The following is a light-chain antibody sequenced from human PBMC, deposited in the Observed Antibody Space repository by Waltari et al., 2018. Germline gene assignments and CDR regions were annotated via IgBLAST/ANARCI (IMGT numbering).Light chain of an antibody. V-gene: IGKV1-39*01. CDR1: QSISNY. CDR2: AAS. J-gene: IGKJ5*01. Sequence: GDRVTITCRASQSISNYLNWYQQKPGRAPKILIYAASSLQSGVPSRFSGSGSGTDFTLTISSLQPEDFATYYCQQSSITPKTFGQGTRLEIK. CDR3: QQSSITPKT.